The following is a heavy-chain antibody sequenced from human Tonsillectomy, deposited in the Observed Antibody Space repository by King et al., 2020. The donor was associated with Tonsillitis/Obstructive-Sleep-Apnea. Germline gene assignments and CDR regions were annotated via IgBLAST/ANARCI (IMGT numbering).Heavy chain of an antibody. Sequence: EVQLVESGGGLVQPGGSLRLSCAASGFTFSSYAMNWVRQAPGKGLEWVSAISGSGGSTYYADSVKGRFTISRDNSKNTLSLQMNSLRAEDTAVYYCAKTIVGPSTAGASEIWGQGTMVTVPS. CDR3: AKTIVGPSTAGASEI. CDR1: GFTFSSYA. CDR2: ISGSGGST. V-gene: IGHV3-23*04. J-gene: IGHJ3*02. D-gene: IGHD1-26*01.